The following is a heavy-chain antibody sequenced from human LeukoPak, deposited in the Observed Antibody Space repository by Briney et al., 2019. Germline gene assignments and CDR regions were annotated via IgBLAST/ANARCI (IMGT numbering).Heavy chain of an antibody. CDR1: GVSITNYY. V-gene: IGHV4-59*08. Sequence: SETLSLTCTVSGVSITNYYMGWVRQPPGKGLEWIGYIYYSGSTNYNPSLNSRVTISVETSKNQISLKISSMTAAATAVYYCAGRGITGATYWFDPWGQGTLVSVSS. J-gene: IGHJ5*02. D-gene: IGHD1-7*01. CDR3: AGRGITGATYWFDP. CDR2: IYYSGST.